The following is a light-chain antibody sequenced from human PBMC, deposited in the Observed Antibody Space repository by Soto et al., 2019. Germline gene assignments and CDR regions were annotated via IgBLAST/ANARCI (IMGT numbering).Light chain of an antibody. V-gene: IGLV2-14*03. CDR1: SSDIGAYNF. Sequence: QSALTQPASVSGSPGQSITISCTGTSSDIGAYNFVSWYQQHPGKAPKLMLYDVNIRPSGVSNRFSGSKSGNTASLTICGLHAEDEADYYCTSWTTSTTMIYGGGTKLTVL. J-gene: IGLJ2*01. CDR3: TSWTTSTTMI. CDR2: DVN.